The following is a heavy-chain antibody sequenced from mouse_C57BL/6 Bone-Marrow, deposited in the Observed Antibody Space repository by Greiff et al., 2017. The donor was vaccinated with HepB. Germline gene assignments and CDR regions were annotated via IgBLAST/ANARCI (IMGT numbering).Heavy chain of an antibody. CDR3: ARPYSNFAWFAY. J-gene: IGHJ3*01. D-gene: IGHD2-5*01. CDR1: GFTFSSYG. V-gene: IGHV5-6*01. CDR2: ISSGGSYT. Sequence: EVKLVESGGDLVKPGGSLKLSCAASGFTFSSYGMSWVRQTPDKRLEWVATISSGGSYTYYPDSVKGRFTISRDNAKNTLYLQMSSLKSEDTAMYYCARPYSNFAWFAYWGQGTLVTVSA.